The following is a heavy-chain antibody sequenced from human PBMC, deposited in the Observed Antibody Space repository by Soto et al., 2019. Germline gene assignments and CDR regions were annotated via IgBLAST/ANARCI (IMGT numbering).Heavy chain of an antibody. CDR1: GFTFSIAW. CDR3: TTGGPYCSSWYGIDYYYGMDV. Sequence: GGSLRLSCAASGFTFSIAWMSWVRQAPGKGLEWDGRIKSKTDGGTTDYAAPVKGRFTISRDDSKNTLYLQMNRLKTEDTAVYYCTTGGPYCSSWYGIDYYYGMDVWGQGTTVTVSS. J-gene: IGHJ6*02. D-gene: IGHD6-13*01. V-gene: IGHV3-15*01. CDR2: IKSKTDGGTT.